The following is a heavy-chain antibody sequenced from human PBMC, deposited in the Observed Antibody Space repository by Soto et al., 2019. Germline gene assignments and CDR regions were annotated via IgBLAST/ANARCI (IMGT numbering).Heavy chain of an antibody. J-gene: IGHJ4*02. CDR2: IMPIIGTA. V-gene: IGHV1-69*01. Sequence: QVQLVQSGAEVKKPGSSVKVSCKASGGTFSSHVFNWVRQAPGQGLEWMGGIMPIIGTANYAQKFPGRVTITADEATSTAYMELSSLRSEDTAVYYCARDLELRDGNISHLDYWGQGTLVTVSS. D-gene: IGHD3-10*01. CDR3: ARDLELRDGNISHLDY. CDR1: GGTFSSHV.